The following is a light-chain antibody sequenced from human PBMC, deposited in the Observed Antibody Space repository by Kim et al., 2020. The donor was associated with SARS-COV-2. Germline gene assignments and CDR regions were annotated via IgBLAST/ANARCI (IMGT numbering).Light chain of an antibody. CDR3: QQYATSPIT. J-gene: IGKJ4*01. CDR2: TTS. Sequence: EIVLTQSPGTLSLSPGERATLSCRASQTVRSAFLAWYQQKPGQAPRLLIHTTSDRATGIPDRFSGSGSGTGFTLTISRLEPEDFGVYYCQQYATSPITFGGGTKVDIK. V-gene: IGKV3-20*01. CDR1: QTVRSAF.